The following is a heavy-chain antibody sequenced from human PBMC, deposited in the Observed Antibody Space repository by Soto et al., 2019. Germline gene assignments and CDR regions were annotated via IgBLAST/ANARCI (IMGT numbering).Heavy chain of an antibody. Sequence: EVQLVESGGGLVQPGRSLRLSCAASGFTFDDYAMHWVRQAPGKGLEWVSGISWNSGSIGYADSVKGRFTISRDNANNSLYLQMNSQRAEDTALYYCAKGAAVGTNLDYYYGMDVCGQGTTVTVSS. CDR3: AKGAAVGTNLDYYYGMDV. V-gene: IGHV3-9*01. J-gene: IGHJ6*02. D-gene: IGHD6-13*01. CDR2: ISWNSGSI. CDR1: GFTFDDYA.